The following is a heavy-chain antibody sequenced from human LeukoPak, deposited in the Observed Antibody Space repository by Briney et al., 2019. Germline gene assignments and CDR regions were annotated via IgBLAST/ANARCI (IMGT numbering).Heavy chain of an antibody. CDR1: GFTFSSYW. CDR3: ARQGQYYDFWSGYVNWFDP. Sequence: PGGSLRLSCVGSGFTFSSYWMSWVRQAPGKGLEWIGSIYHSGSTYYNPSLKSRVTISVDTSKNQFSLKLSSVTAADTAVYYCARQGQYYDFWSGYVNWFDPWGQGTLVTVSS. CDR2: IYHSGST. D-gene: IGHD3-3*01. J-gene: IGHJ5*02. V-gene: IGHV4-38-2*01.